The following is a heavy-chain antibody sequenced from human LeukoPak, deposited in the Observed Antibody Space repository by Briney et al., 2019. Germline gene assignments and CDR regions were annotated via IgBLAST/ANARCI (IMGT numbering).Heavy chain of an antibody. D-gene: IGHD3-10*01. Sequence: PSETLTLTCSVSGGAISSSSYYWGWSRQPPAAGVEWIWRMYYLGSTYYNPSIKSRVTISVDTSKNQFSLKLSSVTAADTAVYYCARHLLTMVRGVKRYYYGMDVWGQGTTVTISS. CDR1: GGAISSSSYY. V-gene: IGHV4-39*01. CDR2: MYYLGST. J-gene: IGHJ6*02. CDR3: ARHLLTMVRGVKRYYYGMDV.